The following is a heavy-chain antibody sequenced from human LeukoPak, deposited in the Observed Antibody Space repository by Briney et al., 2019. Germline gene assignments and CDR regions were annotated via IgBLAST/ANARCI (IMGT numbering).Heavy chain of an antibody. Sequence: ASVKVSCKASGYTFTSYAMHWVRQAPGQRLEWMGWINAGNGNTKYSQKFQGRVTITRDTSASTAYMELSSLRSEDTAVYYCAGSRYCSSTSCPPYYYGMDVWGQGTTVTVSS. CDR3: AGSRYCSSTSCPPYYYGMDV. J-gene: IGHJ6*02. D-gene: IGHD2-2*01. CDR2: INAGNGNT. V-gene: IGHV1-3*01. CDR1: GYTFTSYA.